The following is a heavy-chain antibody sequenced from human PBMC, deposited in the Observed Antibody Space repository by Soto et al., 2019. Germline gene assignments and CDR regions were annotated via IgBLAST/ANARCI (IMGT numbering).Heavy chain of an antibody. Sequence: GGSLRLSCAASGFTFSNAWMNWVRQAPGKGLEWVGRIKSKTDGGTTDYAAPVKGRFTISRDDSKNTLYLQMNSLKTEDTAVYYCTTGGYDFWSGIRGDYYYYGMDVWGQGTTVTVSS. V-gene: IGHV3-15*07. CDR3: TTGGYDFWSGIRGDYYYYGMDV. J-gene: IGHJ6*02. D-gene: IGHD3-3*01. CDR1: GFTFSNAW. CDR2: IKSKTDGGTT.